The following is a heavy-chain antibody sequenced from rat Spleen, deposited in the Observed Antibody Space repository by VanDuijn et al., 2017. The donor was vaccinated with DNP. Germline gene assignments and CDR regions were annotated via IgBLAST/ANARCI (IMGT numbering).Heavy chain of an antibody. CDR1: GFTFSDYG. V-gene: IGHV5S13*01. CDR2: ITTGGGHT. D-gene: IGHD1-2*01. CDR3: ARHRAIAAIWDY. J-gene: IGHJ2*01. Sequence: EVQLVESGGGLVQPGRSLKLSCAASGFTFSDYGMAWVRQVPSKGLGWVASITTGGGHTYYRDSVKGRFTISRDNAKNTQYLQMDSLRSEDTATYYCARHRAIAAIWDYWGQGVMVTVSS.